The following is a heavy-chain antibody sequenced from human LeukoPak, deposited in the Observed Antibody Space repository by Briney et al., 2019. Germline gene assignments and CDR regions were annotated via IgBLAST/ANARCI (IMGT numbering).Heavy chain of an antibody. V-gene: IGHV3-21*01. J-gene: IGHJ2*01. D-gene: IGHD2-15*01. Sequence: GGSLRLSCAASGFTFSSYSMNWVRRAPGKGPEWVSSISSSSSYIYSADSVKGRFTISRDNAKNSLYLQMNSLRAEDTALYYCARGNGGTRSRYWYFDLWGRGTLVTVSS. CDR2: ISSSSSYI. CDR3: ARGNGGTRSRYWYFDL. CDR1: GFTFSSYS.